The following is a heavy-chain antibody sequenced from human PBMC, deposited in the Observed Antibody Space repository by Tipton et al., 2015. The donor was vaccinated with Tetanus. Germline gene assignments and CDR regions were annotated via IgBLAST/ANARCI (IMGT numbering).Heavy chain of an antibody. Sequence: SGITVSSNCMSWVRQAPGKGLEWASVIYSGGSTYYADSVKGRFTISRDNSKNTLYLQMNSLRAEDTAVYYCARYYDSSGYYRNPDTFDIWGQGTMVTVSS. V-gene: IGHV3-53*01. J-gene: IGHJ3*02. CDR1: GITVSSNC. CDR2: IYSGGST. CDR3: ARYYDSSGYYRNPDTFDI. D-gene: IGHD3-22*01.